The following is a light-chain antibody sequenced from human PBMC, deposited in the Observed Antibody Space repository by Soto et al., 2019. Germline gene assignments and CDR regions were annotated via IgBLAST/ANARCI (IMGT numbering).Light chain of an antibody. J-gene: IGKJ1*01. CDR3: LHDHNYPWT. CDR1: QVIRND. Sequence: IQMTQSPSSLSASVGDRVTITCRASQVIRNDLGCYQQKPGKAPKLLIYGASNLQSGVPSRFSGRCSRPDFTLTITSLQPEDFASYYCLHDHNYPWTFGQGTKVDIK. CDR2: GAS. V-gene: IGKV1-6*01.